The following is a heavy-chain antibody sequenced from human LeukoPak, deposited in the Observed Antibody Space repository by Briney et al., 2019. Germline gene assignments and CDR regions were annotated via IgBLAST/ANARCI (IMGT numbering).Heavy chain of an antibody. J-gene: IGHJ4*02. CDR2: INGRGGDT. CDR1: GFTFSTYT. CDR3: AKDRAGTPWAD. D-gene: IGHD1-1*01. V-gene: IGHV3-23*01. Sequence: GVSLRLSCAASGFTFSTYTMTWVRQAPGKGLECVLTINGRGGDTYCADSVKGRFTISRDNSRNTVYLQMNSLRAEDTAVYHCAKDRAGTPWADWGQGTLVTVSS.